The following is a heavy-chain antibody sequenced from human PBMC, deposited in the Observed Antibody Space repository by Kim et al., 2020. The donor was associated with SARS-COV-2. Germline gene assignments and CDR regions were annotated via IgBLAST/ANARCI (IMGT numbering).Heavy chain of an antibody. V-gene: IGHV3-30*02. Sequence: PVKDRFTISRDKCKNTLYLQMNSLRAEDTAVYYCAKEDGSYYYYYYGMDVWGQGTTVTVSS. CDR3: AKEDGSYYYYYYGMDV. J-gene: IGHJ6*02. D-gene: IGHD1-26*01.